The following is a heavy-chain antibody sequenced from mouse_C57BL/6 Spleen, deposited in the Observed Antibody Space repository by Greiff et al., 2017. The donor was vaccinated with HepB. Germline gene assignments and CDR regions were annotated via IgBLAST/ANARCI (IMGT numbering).Heavy chain of an antibody. CDR3: ARGPSDYFDY. Sequence: EVHLVESGGGLVQPGGSLKLSCAASGFTFSDYYMYWVRQTPEKRLEWVAYISNGGGSTYYPDTVKGRFTISRDNAKNTLYLQMSRLKSEDTAMYYCARGPSDYFDYWGQGTTLTVSS. J-gene: IGHJ2*01. V-gene: IGHV5-12*01. CDR1: GFTFSDYY. CDR2: ISNGGGST.